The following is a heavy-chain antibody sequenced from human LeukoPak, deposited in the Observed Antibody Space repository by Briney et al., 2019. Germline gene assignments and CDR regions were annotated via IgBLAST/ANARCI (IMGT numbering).Heavy chain of an antibody. D-gene: IGHD6-19*01. J-gene: IGHJ4*02. CDR2: IYYSGST. CDR3: ARTDGSGWPFDY. V-gene: IGHV4-59*01. Sequence: SETLSLTCAVYGGSFSGYYWSWIRQPPGKGLEWIGYIYYSGSTNYNPSLKSRVTISVDTSKNQFSLKLSSVTAADTAVYYCARTDGSGWPFDYWGQGTLVTVSS. CDR1: GGSFSGYY.